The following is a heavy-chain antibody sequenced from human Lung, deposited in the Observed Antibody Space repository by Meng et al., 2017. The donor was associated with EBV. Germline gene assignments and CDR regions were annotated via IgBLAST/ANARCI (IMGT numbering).Heavy chain of an antibody. CDR2: MSPNSGKT. Sequence: VQLVQAGAKVQKPVASGKVSCKASGYTFSTYDMNWVRQATGQGLEWMGWMSPNSGKTGYAEKFQGRVTMTANTSISTAYMDLSSLRSEDTAVYYCVSGYSGYVWGQGTLVTVSS. CDR1: GYTFSTYD. J-gene: IGHJ4*02. CDR3: VSGYSGYV. V-gene: IGHV1-8*01. D-gene: IGHD5-12*01.